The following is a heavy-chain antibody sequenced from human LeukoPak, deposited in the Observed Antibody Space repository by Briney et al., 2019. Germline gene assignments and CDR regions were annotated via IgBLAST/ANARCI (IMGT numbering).Heavy chain of an antibody. D-gene: IGHD4-11*01. V-gene: IGHV3-7*01. CDR1: GFTFSSYW. CDR3: TRVLLTKAACRVFVYYFDY. J-gene: IGHJ4*02. CDR2: IKQDGSEK. Sequence: GGSLRLSCAASGFTFSSYWMSWVRQAPGKGLEWVANIKQDGSEKYYVDSVKGRFTISRDNAKNSLYLQMNSLRAEDTAVYYCTRVLLTKAACRVFVYYFDYWGQGTLVTVSS.